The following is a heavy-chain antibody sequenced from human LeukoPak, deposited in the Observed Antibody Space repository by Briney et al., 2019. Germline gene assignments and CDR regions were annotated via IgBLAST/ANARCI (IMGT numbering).Heavy chain of an antibody. J-gene: IGHJ3*02. CDR1: RGSISNYY. D-gene: IGHD3-3*02. V-gene: IGHV4-4*07. Sequence: SETLSLTCSVSRGSISNYYWSWIRQPAGEGLEWIGRMNPSGRPKYNPSLRSRVTMSVDTPKNQFSLKLRSVTAADTAVYYCARDPDLSMEDAFDMWGQGTMVTVSS. CDR3: ARDPDLSMEDAFDM. CDR2: MNPSGRP.